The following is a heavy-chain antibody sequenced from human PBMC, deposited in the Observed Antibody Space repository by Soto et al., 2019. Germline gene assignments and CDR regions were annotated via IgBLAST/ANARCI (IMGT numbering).Heavy chain of an antibody. CDR2: IIPIFGTA. V-gene: IGHV1-69*06. D-gene: IGHD3-16*02. CDR3: ARSGVVRLGELSLTDLPYYYYYGMDV. CDR1: GGTFSSYA. J-gene: IGHJ6*02. Sequence: SVKVSCKASGGTFSSYAISWVRQAPGQGLEWMGGIIPIFGTANYAQKFQGRVTITADKSTSTAYMELSSLRSEDTAVYYCARSGVVRLGELSLTDLPYYYYYGMDVWGQGTTVTISS.